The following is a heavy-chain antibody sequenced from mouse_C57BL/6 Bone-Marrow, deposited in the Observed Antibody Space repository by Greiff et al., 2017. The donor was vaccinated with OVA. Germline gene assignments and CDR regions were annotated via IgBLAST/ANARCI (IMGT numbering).Heavy chain of an antibody. J-gene: IGHJ2*01. CDR3: TTGSGYYFDY. Sequence: DVKLQESGAELVRPGASVKLSCTASGFNIKDDYMHWVKQRPEQGLEWIGWIDPENGDTEYASKFQGKATITADTSSNTAYLQLSSLTSEDTAVYYCTTGSGYYFDYWGQGTTLTVSS. CDR1: GFNIKDDY. CDR2: IDPENGDT. V-gene: IGHV14-4*01. D-gene: IGHD3-2*02.